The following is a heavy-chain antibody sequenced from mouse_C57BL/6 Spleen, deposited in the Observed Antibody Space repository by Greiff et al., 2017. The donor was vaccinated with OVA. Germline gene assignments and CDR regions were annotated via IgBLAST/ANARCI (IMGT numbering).Heavy chain of an antibody. CDR3: AGDSGGYWYFDV. J-gene: IGHJ1*03. D-gene: IGHD1-1*02. CDR1: GFPITSGYY. V-gene: IGHV12-3*01. CDR2: ITHSGET. Sequence: VQGVESGPGLVKPSQSLFLTCSITGFPITSGYYSIWIRQSPGKPLEWMGYITHSGETFYNPSLQSPISITRETSKNQFFLQLNSVTTEDTAMYYCAGDSGGYWYFDVWGTGTTVTVSS.